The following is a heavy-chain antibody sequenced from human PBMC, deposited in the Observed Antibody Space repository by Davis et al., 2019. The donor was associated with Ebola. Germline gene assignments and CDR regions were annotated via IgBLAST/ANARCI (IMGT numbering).Heavy chain of an antibody. CDR1: GFTFSDYY. CDR3: ARAVLGTILWSS. J-gene: IGHJ4*02. V-gene: IGHV3-11*04. D-gene: IGHD2-21*01. Sequence: GESLKISCAASGFTFSDYYMSWIRQAPGKGLEWVSYISSSGSTIYYADSVKGRFTISRDNAKNSLYLQMNSLRAEDTAVYYCARAVLGTILWSSWGQGTLVTVSS. CDR2: ISSSGSTI.